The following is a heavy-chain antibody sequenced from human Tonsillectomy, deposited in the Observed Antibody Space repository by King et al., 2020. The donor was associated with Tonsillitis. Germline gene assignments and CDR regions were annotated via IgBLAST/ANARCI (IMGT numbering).Heavy chain of an antibody. V-gene: IGHV1-69*12. J-gene: IGHJ6*02. D-gene: IGHD6-19*01. CDR2: IVPIFGTS. CDR1: GGTFSTYA. CDR3: ARVGSFKRTGWLAGMDV. Sequence: QLVQSGAEVKKPGSSVTVSCKASGGTFSTYAISWVRQAPGQGLEWMGGIVPIFGTSNYAQKFRGRVTITADATTSTAYMELNSLRSEETAVYYCARVGSFKRTGWLAGMDVWGQGTTVTVSS.